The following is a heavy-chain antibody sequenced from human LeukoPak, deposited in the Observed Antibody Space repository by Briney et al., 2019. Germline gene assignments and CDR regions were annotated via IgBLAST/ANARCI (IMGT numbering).Heavy chain of an antibody. Sequence: GESLRLSCAASGFTLTSYAMSWVRQAPGKGLEWVSAIIGSVHSTYYADSVKGRFTISRDNSKNTLYLQMNSLRAEDTAVYYCAKHSYDSSGYYSIDYWGQGTLVTVFS. D-gene: IGHD3-22*01. J-gene: IGHJ4*02. CDR1: GFTLTSYA. V-gene: IGHV3-23*01. CDR3: AKHSYDSSGYYSIDY. CDR2: IIGSVHST.